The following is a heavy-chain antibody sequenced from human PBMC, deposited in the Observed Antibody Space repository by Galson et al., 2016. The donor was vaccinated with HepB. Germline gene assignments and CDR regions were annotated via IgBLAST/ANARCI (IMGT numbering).Heavy chain of an antibody. J-gene: IGHJ4*02. CDR2: LYYSGST. CDR1: GDSISSGRYY. D-gene: IGHD4-11*01. CDR3: ARHGPVTTHSY. Sequence: SETLSLTCTVSGDSISSGRYYWGWIRQPPGKGLEWIGSLYYSGSTFYNPSLKSRVTLSVDTSKSQFSLKLDSVTAADTAVYYCARHGPVTTHSYWGQGTLVTVSS. V-gene: IGHV4-39*01.